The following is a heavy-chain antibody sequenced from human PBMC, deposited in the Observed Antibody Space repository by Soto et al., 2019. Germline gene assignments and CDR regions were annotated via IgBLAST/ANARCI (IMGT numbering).Heavy chain of an antibody. CDR1: GFTFSSYD. CDR3: ARGPYGLGSPIAPYYFDY. V-gene: IGHV3-13*01. D-gene: IGHD3-10*01. J-gene: IGHJ4*02. Sequence: EVQLVESGGGLVQPGGSLRLSCAPPGFTFSSYDMHWVRQATGKGLEWVSAIGTAGDTYYPGSVKGRFTISRENAKNSLYLQMNSVRAGDTAVYYCARGPYGLGSPIAPYYFDYWGQGTLVTVSS. CDR2: IGTAGDT.